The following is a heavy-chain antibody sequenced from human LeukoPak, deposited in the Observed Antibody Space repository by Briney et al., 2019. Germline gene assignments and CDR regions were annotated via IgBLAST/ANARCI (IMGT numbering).Heavy chain of an antibody. CDR3: ARGDYLAIVVVPAAYY. CDR2: ISYDGSNK. CDR1: GFTFSSYA. Sequence: GGSLRLSCAASGFTFSSYAMHWVRQAPGKGLEWVAVISYDGSNKYYADSVKGRFTISRDNSKNTLYLQMNSLRAEDTAVYYCARGDYLAIVVVPAAYYWGQGTLVTVSS. V-gene: IGHV3-30-3*01. J-gene: IGHJ4*02. D-gene: IGHD2-2*01.